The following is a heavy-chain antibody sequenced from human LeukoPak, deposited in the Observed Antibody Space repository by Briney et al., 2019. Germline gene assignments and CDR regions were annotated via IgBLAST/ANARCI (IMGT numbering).Heavy chain of an antibody. CDR2: INPHSGGT. Sequence: ASMKLSCKASGFTFTGYYFHWVRQAPGQGLEWMGRINPHSGGTKYAQKFQGRVTMTRDTSISTAYMELTRLTSDDTAVYYCARGSWDAFDIWGPGTLVPVSS. V-gene: IGHV1-2*02. CDR3: ARGSWDAFDI. CDR1: GFTFTGYY. J-gene: IGHJ3*02.